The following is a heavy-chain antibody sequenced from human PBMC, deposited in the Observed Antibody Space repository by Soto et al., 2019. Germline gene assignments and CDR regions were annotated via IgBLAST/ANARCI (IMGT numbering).Heavy chain of an antibody. CDR1: WFTFISCA. V-gene: IGHV3-23*01. CDR2: ISSSGGST. CDR3: SKVTVSTISSSDC. J-gene: IGHJ4*02. D-gene: IGHD2-21*01. Sequence: PGGSLRLSCTSSWFTFISCAMSWVRQAPGKGLEWVSTISSSGGSTYYEDSVKGRFTISRDNSKNTLYLQINRLRADDTALYFCSKVTVSTISSSDCWGQGALVTVSS.